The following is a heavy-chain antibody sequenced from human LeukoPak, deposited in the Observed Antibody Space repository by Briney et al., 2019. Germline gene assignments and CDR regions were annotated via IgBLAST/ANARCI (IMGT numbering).Heavy chain of an antibody. CDR1: GFTFSNYA. D-gene: IGHD5-24*01. CDR2: ISGSGGTT. J-gene: IGHJ4*02. V-gene: IGHV3-23*01. CDR3: AKGGPQFFDY. Sequence: GGSLRLSCVASGFTFSNYAITWVRQVPGKGLEWVSTISGSGGTTNYADSVKGRFTISRDSSKSTLYLQMNSLRAEDTAVYFCAKGGPQFFDYWGQGSLVTVSS.